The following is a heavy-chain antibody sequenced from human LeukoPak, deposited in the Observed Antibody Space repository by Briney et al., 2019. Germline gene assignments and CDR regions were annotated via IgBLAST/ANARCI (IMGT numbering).Heavy chain of an antibody. V-gene: IGHV4-34*01. Sequence: PSETLSLTCAVYGGSFSGYYWSWIRQPPGKGLEWIGEINHSGSTNYNPSLKSRVTISVDTSKNQFSLKLSSVTAADTAVYYCARVLGSFYPFYYYYGMDVWGQGTTVTVS. CDR3: ARVLGSFYPFYYYYGMDV. CDR2: INHSGST. D-gene: IGHD2-15*01. J-gene: IGHJ6*02. CDR1: GGSFSGYY.